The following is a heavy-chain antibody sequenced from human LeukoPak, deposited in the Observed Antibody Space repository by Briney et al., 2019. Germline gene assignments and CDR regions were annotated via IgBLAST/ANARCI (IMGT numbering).Heavy chain of an antibody. CDR2: INHSGST. J-gene: IGHJ3*02. CDR1: GGSFSGYY. V-gene: IGHV4-34*01. Sequence: SETLSVTCAVYGGSFSGYYWSWIRQPPGNGLEWIGEINHSGSTNYNPSLKSRVTISVDTSKNQFSLKLSSVTAADTAVYYCARAPIVGATDAFDIWGQGTMVTVSS. D-gene: IGHD1-26*01. CDR3: ARAPIVGATDAFDI.